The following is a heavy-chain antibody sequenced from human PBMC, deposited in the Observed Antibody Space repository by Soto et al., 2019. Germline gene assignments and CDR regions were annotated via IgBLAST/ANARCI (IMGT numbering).Heavy chain of an antibody. CDR3: AADNSGYLDSAFDI. D-gene: IGHD3-22*01. CDR2: IVGLSGNT. Sequence: QVQLVQSGPEVRRPGASVKVSCKASGFTFSRSAVHWVRQARGQRLEWIGWIVGLSGNTNYAQRVHQRLTFTRDLSTSTVYMELSSLTPDDTAVYYCAADNSGYLDSAFDIWGQGTAVSVSS. CDR1: GFTFSRSA. J-gene: IGHJ3*02. V-gene: IGHV1-58*01.